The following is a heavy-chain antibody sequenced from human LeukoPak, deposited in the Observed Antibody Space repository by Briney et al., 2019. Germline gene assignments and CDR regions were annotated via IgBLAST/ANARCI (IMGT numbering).Heavy chain of an antibody. CDR1: GFTFDDYA. CDR2: ISWNSGSI. CDR3: ANFGSPVVIGDY. V-gene: IGHV3-9*01. J-gene: IGHJ4*02. D-gene: IGHD3-22*01. Sequence: PGGSLRLSCAASGFTFDDYAMHWVRQAPGKGLEWVSGISWNSGSIGYADSVKGRFTISRDNAKNSLYLQMNSLRAEDTAVYYCANFGSPVVIGDYWGQGTLVTVSS.